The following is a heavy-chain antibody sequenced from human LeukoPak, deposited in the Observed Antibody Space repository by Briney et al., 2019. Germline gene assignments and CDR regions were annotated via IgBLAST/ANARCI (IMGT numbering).Heavy chain of an antibody. CDR3: ARIQLWSGGYYYYYMDV. V-gene: IGHV1-18*04. CDR1: GYTFTVYY. Sequence: ASVKVSCKASGYTFTVYYMHWVRQAPGQGLEWMGWISAYNGNTNYAQKLQGRVTMTTDTSTSTAYMELRSLRSDDTAVYYCARIQLWSGGYYYYYMDVWGKGTTVTISS. D-gene: IGHD5-18*01. CDR2: ISAYNGNT. J-gene: IGHJ6*03.